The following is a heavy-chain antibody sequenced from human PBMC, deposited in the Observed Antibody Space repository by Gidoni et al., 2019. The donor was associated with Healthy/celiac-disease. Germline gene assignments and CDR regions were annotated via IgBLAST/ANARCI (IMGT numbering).Heavy chain of an antibody. V-gene: IGHV3-7*01. J-gene: IGHJ4*02. D-gene: IGHD2-15*01. CDR2: TKQDGSEK. Sequence: EVQLVESGGGLVQLGGSLRLSCAASGCTFRRYWMSWVRQAPGKGLEWVANTKQDGSEKYYVDSVKGRFTISRDNAKNSLYLQMNSLRAEDTAVYYCASTRDCSGGSCYGATDYWGQGTLVTVSS. CDR3: ASTRDCSGGSCYGATDY. CDR1: GCTFRRYW.